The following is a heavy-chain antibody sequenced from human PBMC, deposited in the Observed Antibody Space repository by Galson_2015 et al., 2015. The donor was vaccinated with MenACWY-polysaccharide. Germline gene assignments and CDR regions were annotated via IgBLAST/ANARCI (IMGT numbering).Heavy chain of an antibody. Sequence: TLSLTCAVSGASIISGSHYWSWFRQYPGKNLEWIAYIYYGGRSNYKPSLRSRVTISIDMSKNQFSLNLSSVTAADTAVYFCAGIPATETSYGWFDPWGQGTLVTVSS. V-gene: IGHV4-31*11. J-gene: IGHJ5*02. CDR2: IYYGGRS. CDR1: GASIISGSHY. CDR3: AGIPATETSYGWFDP. D-gene: IGHD4-17*01.